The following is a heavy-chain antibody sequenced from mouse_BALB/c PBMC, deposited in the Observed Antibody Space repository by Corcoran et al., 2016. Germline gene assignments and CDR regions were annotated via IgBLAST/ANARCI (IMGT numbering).Heavy chain of an antibody. Sequence: EVQLQQSGPELVKPGASVKISCKASGYSFTGYYMHWVKQSHVKSLEWIGRINPYNGATSYNQNFKDKASLTVDKSSSTAYMELHSLSSEDSAVYYCAREADYWFAYWGQGTLVTVSA. CDR1: GYSFTGYY. J-gene: IGHJ3*01. CDR3: AREADYWFAY. CDR2: INPYNGAT. V-gene: IGHV1-26*01. D-gene: IGHD2-4*01.